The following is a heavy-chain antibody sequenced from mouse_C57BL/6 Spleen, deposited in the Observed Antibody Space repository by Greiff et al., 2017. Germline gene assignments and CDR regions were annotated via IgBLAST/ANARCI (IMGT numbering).Heavy chain of an antibody. CDR3: ARSDSYYGSSDWGFAY. CDR1: GYTFTSYW. Sequence: QVQLKESGAELAKPGASVKLSCKASGYTFTSYWMHWVKQRPGQGLEWIGYINPSSGYTKYNQKFKDKATLTADKSSSTAYMQLTSLTYEDSAVYYCARSDSYYGSSDWGFAYWGQGTLVTVSA. CDR2: INPSSGYT. J-gene: IGHJ3*01. D-gene: IGHD1-1*01. V-gene: IGHV1-7*01.